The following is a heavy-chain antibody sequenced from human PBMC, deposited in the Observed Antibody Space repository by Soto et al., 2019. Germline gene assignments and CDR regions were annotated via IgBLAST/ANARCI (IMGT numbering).Heavy chain of an antibody. CDR2: IYSGGST. CDR3: ARDLAQYDILTSYYYGMDV. Sequence: PGGSLRLSCAASGFTVSSNYMSWVRQAPGKGLEWVSVIYSGGSTYYADSVKGRFTISRDNSKNTLYLQMNSLRAEDTAVYYRARDLAQYDILTSYYYGMDVWGQGTTVTVSS. D-gene: IGHD3-9*01. V-gene: IGHV3-66*01. J-gene: IGHJ6*02. CDR1: GFTVSSNY.